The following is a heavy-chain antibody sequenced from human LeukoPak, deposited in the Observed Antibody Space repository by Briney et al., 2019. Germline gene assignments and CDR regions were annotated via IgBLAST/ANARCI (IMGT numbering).Heavy chain of an antibody. V-gene: IGHV3-74*01. Sequence: GGSLRLSCAASGFTCSSYWTHWVRQAPGNGLVWVSRINSDGSSTSYADSVKGRFTISRDNAKNTLYLQMNSLRAEDTAVYYCVSQDTSGYWGQGTLVTVSS. J-gene: IGHJ4*02. D-gene: IGHD2-15*01. CDR1: GFTCSSYW. CDR2: INSDGSST. CDR3: VSQDTSGY.